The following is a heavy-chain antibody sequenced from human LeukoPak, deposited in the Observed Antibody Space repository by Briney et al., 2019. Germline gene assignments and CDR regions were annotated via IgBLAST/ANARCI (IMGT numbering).Heavy chain of an antibody. CDR1: GFTFDNYA. CDR2: IRDNGDNE. CDR3: AKDNSRWGFDY. V-gene: IGHV3-30*02. J-gene: IGHJ4*02. Sequence: GGSLRLSCAASGFTFDNYAMHWVRQAPGKGLEWVAFIRDNGDNEQYADSVKGRFTISRDNSKNTLYLQVNSLRAEDTAVYYCAKDNSRWGFDYWGQGTLVTVSS. D-gene: IGHD6-13*01.